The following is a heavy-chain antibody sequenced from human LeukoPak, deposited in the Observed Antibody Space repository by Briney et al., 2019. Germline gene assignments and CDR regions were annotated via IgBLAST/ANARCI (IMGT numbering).Heavy chain of an antibody. CDR3: AGAMTHRYYFDY. D-gene: IGHD2-2*01. Sequence: ASVKVSCKVSGYTLTELSMHWVRQAPGKGLEWMGGFDPEDGETIYAQKFQGRVTMTEDTSTDTAYMELSSLRSEDTAVYYCAGAMTHRYYFDYWGQGTLVTVSP. CDR2: FDPEDGET. CDR1: GYTLTELS. V-gene: IGHV1-24*01. J-gene: IGHJ4*02.